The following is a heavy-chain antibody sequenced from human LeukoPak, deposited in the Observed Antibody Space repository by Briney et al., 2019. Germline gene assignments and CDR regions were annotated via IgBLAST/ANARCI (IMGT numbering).Heavy chain of an antibody. J-gene: IGHJ4*02. V-gene: IGHV3-9*01. Sequence: GRSLRLSCAASGFTFDDYAMHWVRQAPGKGLEWVSGISWNSGSIGYADSVKGRFTISRDNAKNSLYLQMNSLRAEDTALYYCAKGNSGGSCYSDPLDYWGQGTLVTVSS. CDR3: AKGNSGGSCYSDPLDY. CDR1: GFTFDDYA. D-gene: IGHD2-15*01. CDR2: ISWNSGSI.